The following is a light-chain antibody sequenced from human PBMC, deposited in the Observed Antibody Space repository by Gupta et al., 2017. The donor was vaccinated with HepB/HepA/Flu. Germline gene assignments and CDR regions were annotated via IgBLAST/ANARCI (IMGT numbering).Light chain of an antibody. CDR1: SSDIGRYNF. CDR2: DLI. Sequence: QSALTQPASVSGSLGKSITISCTGSSSDIGRYNFVTWYQQRPGDAPKLVIYDLIYRPSGVSYRCSGSKSGYTASLTISGLQAENEASYYCSSYASSNNYVFGSGTKVTVL. J-gene: IGLJ1*01. V-gene: IGLV2-14*03. CDR3: SSYASSNNYV.